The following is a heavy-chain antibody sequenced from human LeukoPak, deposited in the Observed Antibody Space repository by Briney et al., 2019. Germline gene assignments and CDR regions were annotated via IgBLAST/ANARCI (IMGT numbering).Heavy chain of an antibody. V-gene: IGHV5-51*01. CDR1: GYSFTSYW. J-gene: IGHJ6*03. CDR2: IYPGDSDT. CDR3: ARHPIVVVADYYYYYMDV. Sequence: GESLKISCKGSGYSFTSYWLGWVRQMPGKGLEWMGIIYPGDSDTRYSPSFQGQVTISADKSISTAYLQWSSLKASDTAMYYCARHPIVVVADYYYYYMDVWGKGTTVTVSS. D-gene: IGHD2-15*01.